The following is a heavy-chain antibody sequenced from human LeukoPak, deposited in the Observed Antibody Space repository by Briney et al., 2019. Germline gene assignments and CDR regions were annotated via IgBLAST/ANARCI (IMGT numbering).Heavy chain of an antibody. V-gene: IGHV4-4*07. CDR1: GGSISSYY. Sequence: PSETLSLTCTVSGGSISSYYWSWIRQPAGKGLEWIGRIYTSGSTNYNPSLKSRVTMSVDTSKNQFFLKLSSVTAADTAVYYCARLALQEVGATQTYYLDYWGQGTLVTVSS. J-gene: IGHJ4*02. CDR2: IYTSGST. CDR3: ARLALQEVGATQTYYLDY. D-gene: IGHD1-26*01.